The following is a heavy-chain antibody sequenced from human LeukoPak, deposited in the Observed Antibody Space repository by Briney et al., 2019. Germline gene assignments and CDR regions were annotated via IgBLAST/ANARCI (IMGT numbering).Heavy chain of an antibody. CDR2: ISGSGGST. Sequence: GGSLRLSCAASGFTFSSYAMSWVRQAPGKGLEWVSEISGSGGSTYYADSVEGRFTIPRDNSKNTLSLQMNSLRAEDTAVYYCAKRKYNSGGIFDSWGQGTLVTVSS. CDR1: GFTFSSYA. V-gene: IGHV3-23*01. J-gene: IGHJ4*02. CDR3: AKRKYNSGGIFDS. D-gene: IGHD6-19*01.